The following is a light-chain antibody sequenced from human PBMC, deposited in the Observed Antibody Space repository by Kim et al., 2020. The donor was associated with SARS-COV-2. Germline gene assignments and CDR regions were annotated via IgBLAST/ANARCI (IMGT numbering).Light chain of an antibody. J-gene: IGLJ2*01. CDR2: SNH. Sequence: GHTVTIPSHSSCPTIRSNTLTWYPLPPATATNLLVYSNHQRPSGVPDRFSGPTSGPSDPLATTGLQSEDEADYYCAAWDDSLNGPVFGGGTKLTV. CDR3: AAWDDSLNGPV. CDR1: CPTIRSNT. V-gene: IGLV1-44*01.